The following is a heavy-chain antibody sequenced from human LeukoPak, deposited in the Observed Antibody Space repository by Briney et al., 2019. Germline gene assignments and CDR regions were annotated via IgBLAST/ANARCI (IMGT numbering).Heavy chain of an antibody. CDR3: ARGSSRRYATYPPSNWFDP. CDR1: GRPKSSYY. Sequence: PSDTLPLTCSLSGRPKSSYYWIWMRQPPGRGLEGVGYNYYSGSTNYNPSLKSRVTISVSTPKNQFFLKLSDVTAADTAVYYCARGSSRRYATYPPSNWFDPWGQGTLVTVSS. J-gene: IGHJ5*02. V-gene: IGHV4-59*07. CDR2: NYYSGST. D-gene: IGHD6-13*01.